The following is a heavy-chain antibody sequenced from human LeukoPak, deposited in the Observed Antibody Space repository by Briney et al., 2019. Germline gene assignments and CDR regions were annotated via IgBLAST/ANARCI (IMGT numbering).Heavy chain of an antibody. J-gene: IGHJ4*02. D-gene: IGHD1-26*01. CDR2: TKKDGRET. CDR3: ARYRSGYYFDY. V-gene: IGHV3-7*01. Sequence: PGPSLRLSCAASGFTFRSYWMTGVRQTPGKGVEGVANTKKDGRETHYVDSVKGRFIIYRDNAKNSMHLEMNSLRAEDTAVYYCARYRSGYYFDYWGQGTLVTVSS. CDR1: GFTFRSYW.